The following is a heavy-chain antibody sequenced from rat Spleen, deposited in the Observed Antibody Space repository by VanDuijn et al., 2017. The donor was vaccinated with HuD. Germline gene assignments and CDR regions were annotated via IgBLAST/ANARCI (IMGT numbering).Heavy chain of an antibody. Sequence: QVQLKESGPGLVQPSQTLSLTCTVSGLSLTSNSVSWIRQPPGKGLEWMGVIWSGGNTAYNSLLKSRLTISRDTSKNQVFLKMNSLQTEDTATYYCAREGKLGVRGYYFDYWGQGVMVTVSS. CDR1: GLSLTSNS. J-gene: IGHJ2*01. CDR3: AREGKLGVRGYYFDY. CDR2: IWSGGNT. D-gene: IGHD5-1*01. V-gene: IGHV2-47*01.